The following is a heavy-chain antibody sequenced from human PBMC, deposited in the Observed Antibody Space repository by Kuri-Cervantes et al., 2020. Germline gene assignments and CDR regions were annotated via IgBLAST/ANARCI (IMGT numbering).Heavy chain of an antibody. Sequence: SQTLSLTCAVSGYSISSGYYWGWIRQPPGKGLEWIGEINHSGSTNYNPSLKSRVTISVDTSKNQFSLKLSSVTAADTAVYYCARSIAVAGRMFDYWGQGTLVTVSS. D-gene: IGHD6-19*01. CDR2: INHSGST. CDR3: ARSIAVAGRMFDY. V-gene: IGHV4-38-2*01. J-gene: IGHJ4*02. CDR1: GYSISSGYY.